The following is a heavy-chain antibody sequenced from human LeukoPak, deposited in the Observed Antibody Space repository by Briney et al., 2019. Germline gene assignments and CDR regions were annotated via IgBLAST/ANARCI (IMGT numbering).Heavy chain of an antibody. Sequence: SETLSLTCAVSGDSISSGDYSWSWIRQPPGKTLEYIGYIHATGSTFCNPSLKSRATISIDTSKNQFSLKLSSVTAADTAVYYCAKGCYDNLTGPQRYCALWGRGTLVTVSS. V-gene: IGHV4-30-4*07. D-gene: IGHD3-9*01. J-gene: IGHJ2*01. CDR3: AKGCYDNLTGPQRYCAL. CDR1: GDSISSGDYS. CDR2: IHATGST.